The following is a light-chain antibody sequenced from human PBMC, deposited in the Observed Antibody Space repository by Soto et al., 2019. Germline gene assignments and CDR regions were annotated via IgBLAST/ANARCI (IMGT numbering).Light chain of an antibody. V-gene: IGKV1-6*01. J-gene: IGKJ1*01. CDR1: QGIRND. CDR3: LQDYICPWT. Sequence: AIQMTQSPSSLSASVGDRVTITCRASQGIRNDLGWYQQKPGKAPKLLIYAASSLQSGFPSRFSGSVSGTDFTLTISSLQPEDFATYHFLQDYICPWTFVQGTKVVIK. CDR2: AAS.